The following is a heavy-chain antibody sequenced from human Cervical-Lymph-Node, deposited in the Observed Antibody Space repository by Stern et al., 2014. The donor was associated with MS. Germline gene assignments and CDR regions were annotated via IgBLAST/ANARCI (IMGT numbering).Heavy chain of an antibody. V-gene: IGHV2-70*01. CDR2: IDWDDDK. D-gene: IGHD3-16*01. CDR1: GFSLSTSGMC. Sequence: QVTLRESGPALLKPTQTLTLTCTFSGFSLSTSGMCVSWIRQPPGKALEWLALIDWDDDKYYSTSLKTRLTISKDTSKTQVVLTMTNMDPVDTATYYCARDLPPGKDGGFDYWGQGTLVTVSS. CDR3: ARDLPPGKDGGFDY. J-gene: IGHJ4*02.